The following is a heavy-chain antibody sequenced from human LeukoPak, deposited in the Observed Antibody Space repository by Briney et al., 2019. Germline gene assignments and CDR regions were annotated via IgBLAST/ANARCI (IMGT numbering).Heavy chain of an antibody. V-gene: IGHV3-23*01. CDR1: GFTFSSYD. CDR3: ARGRGSGSYYFDY. J-gene: IGHJ4*02. Sequence: GGSLRLSCAVSGFTFSSYDMNWVRQAPGKGLEWVSTVTGSGSNTYYADSVKGRFTISRDNSKDTLYLQMSSLRAEDTAVYYCARGRGSGSYYFDYWGQGTPVTVSS. CDR2: VTGSGSNT. D-gene: IGHD3-22*01.